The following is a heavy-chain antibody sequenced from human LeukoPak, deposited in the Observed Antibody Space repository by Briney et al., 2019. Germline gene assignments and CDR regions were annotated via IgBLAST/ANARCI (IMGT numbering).Heavy chain of an antibody. CDR2: IKEDGSEK. D-gene: IGHD3-16*01. CDR3: TRDSFGLWVDY. CDR1: GFTLSDYY. V-gene: IGHV3-7*01. J-gene: IGHJ4*02. Sequence: GGSLRLSCAASGFTLSDYYMSWIRQAPGKGLEWVANIKEDGSEKNYVDSVKGRFTISRDNAKNSLYLQMNSLRAEETAVYYCTRDSFGLWVDYWGQGTLVTVSS.